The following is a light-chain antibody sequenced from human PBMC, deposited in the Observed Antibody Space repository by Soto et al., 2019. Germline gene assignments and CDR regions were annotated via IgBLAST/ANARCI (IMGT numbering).Light chain of an antibody. V-gene: IGKV1-5*03. CDR1: QSISRW. J-gene: IGKJ1*01. CDR3: QQYNSYFMWT. CDR2: KAS. Sequence: VSQSISRWLAWYQQKPGKAPKVLIYKASSLESGVPSRFSGSGYGTKFTLTMGSLQLDDFATYLWQQYNSYFMWTLGEGTKVDIK.